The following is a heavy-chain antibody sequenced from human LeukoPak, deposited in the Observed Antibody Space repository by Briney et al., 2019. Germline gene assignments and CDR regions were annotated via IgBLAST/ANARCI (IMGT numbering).Heavy chain of an antibody. Sequence: QSGGSLRLSCAASGFPFSSYWMRGVRQAPRKGLEGVANIKQDGSEKYYVDCVKGRFNISRDNAKNSLYLQMNSLRAEDTAVYYCARDNSPMIVVDYFEYWGQGTLVTVSS. V-gene: IGHV3-7*01. D-gene: IGHD3-22*01. CDR1: GFPFSSYW. J-gene: IGHJ4*02. CDR2: IKQDGSEK. CDR3: ARDNSPMIVVDYFEY.